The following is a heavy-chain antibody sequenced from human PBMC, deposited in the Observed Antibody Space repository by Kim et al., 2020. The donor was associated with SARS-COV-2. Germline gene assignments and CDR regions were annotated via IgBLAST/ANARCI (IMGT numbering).Heavy chain of an antibody. J-gene: IGHJ4*02. V-gene: IGHV3-13*01. CDR3: ARGGVAAAGTGYDFDY. D-gene: IGHD6-13*01. CDR2: IGTAGDT. CDR1: GFTFSSYD. Sequence: GGSLRLSCAASGFTFSSYDMHWVRQATGKGLEWVSAIGTAGDTYYPGSVKGRFTISRENDKNSLYLQMNSLRAGDTAVYYCARGGVAAAGTGYDFDYWGQGTLVTVSS.